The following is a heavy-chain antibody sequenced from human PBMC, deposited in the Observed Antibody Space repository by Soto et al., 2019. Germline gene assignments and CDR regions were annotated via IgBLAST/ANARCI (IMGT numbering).Heavy chain of an antibody. D-gene: IGHD3-22*01. V-gene: IGHV4-4*07. Sequence: PSETLSLTCTVSGGSISSYYWSWIRQPAGKGLEWIGRIYTSGSTNYNPSLKSRVTMSVDTSKNQFSLKLSSVTAADTAVYYCARDRPIDYYDSSGYFSNYYYYGMDVWGQGTTVTVSS. CDR2: IYTSGST. J-gene: IGHJ6*02. CDR1: GGSISSYY. CDR3: ARDRPIDYYDSSGYFSNYYYYGMDV.